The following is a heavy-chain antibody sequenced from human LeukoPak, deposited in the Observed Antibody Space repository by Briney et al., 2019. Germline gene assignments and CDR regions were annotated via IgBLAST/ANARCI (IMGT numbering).Heavy chain of an antibody. D-gene: IGHD5-12*01. CDR1: GFTFAGFW. J-gene: IGHJ4*02. CDR3: AKKSGLHDL. Sequence: GGSLRLSCAASGFTFAGFWMTWVRQAPGRGPEWVANINLAGSETYYRDSVKGRFTISRHNAKNSLYLQMDSLRAEDTALYYCAKKSGLHDLGGEGTLVTVSS. V-gene: IGHV3-7*01. CDR2: INLAGSET.